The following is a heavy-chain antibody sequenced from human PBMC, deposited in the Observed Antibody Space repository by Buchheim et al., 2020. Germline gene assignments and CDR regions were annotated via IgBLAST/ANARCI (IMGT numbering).Heavy chain of an antibody. CDR1: GFTFNIYW. J-gene: IGHJ4*02. CDR2: IKQDGSEK. V-gene: IGHV3-7*01. Sequence: EVQLVESGGGLVQPGGSLRLSCAASGFTFNIYWMSWVRQAPGKGLEWVANIKQDGSEKYYVDSVKGRFTISRDNAKNSLYLQMNSLRAEDTAVYYCARTIAAEYFDYWGQGTL. CDR3: ARTIAAEYFDY. D-gene: IGHD6-6*01.